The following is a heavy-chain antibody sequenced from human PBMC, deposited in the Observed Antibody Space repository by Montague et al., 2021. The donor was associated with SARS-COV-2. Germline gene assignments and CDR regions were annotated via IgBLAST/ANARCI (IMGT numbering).Heavy chain of an antibody. J-gene: IGHJ4*02. V-gene: IGHV2-5*02. Sequence: PALVKPTQTLTLTCTFSGFSLSTSGVGVGWIRQPPGKALEWLALIYWDDDKRYSPSLKRRLTITKDTSKNQVVLTMTNMDPVDTATYYCARRNPSLAGPYFDSWGQGTLVTVSS. CDR3: ARRNPSLAGPYFDS. D-gene: IGHD1-14*01. CDR2: IYWDDDK. CDR1: GFSLSTSGVG.